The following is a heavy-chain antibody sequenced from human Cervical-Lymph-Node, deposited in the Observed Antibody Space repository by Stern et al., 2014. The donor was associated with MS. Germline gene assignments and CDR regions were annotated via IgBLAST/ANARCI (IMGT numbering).Heavy chain of an antibody. D-gene: IGHD5-12*01. J-gene: IGHJ4*02. CDR1: GYTFNNFG. CDR3: ARDLHSGYDILDY. Sequence: QVQLVESGAEVKKPGASVKVSCKASGYTFNNFGITWVRQAPGQGLEWMGWINTYNGFTKAAQKFQGRVIMTTDTSTSTAYMELRSLKSDDTAVYYCARDLHSGYDILDYWGQGTLVTVSS. V-gene: IGHV1-18*01. CDR2: INTYNGFT.